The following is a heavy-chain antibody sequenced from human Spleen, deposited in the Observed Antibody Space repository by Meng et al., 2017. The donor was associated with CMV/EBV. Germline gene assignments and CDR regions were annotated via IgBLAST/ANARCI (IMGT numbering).Heavy chain of an antibody. V-gene: IGHV4-59*02. CDR2: IYHSGST. J-gene: IGHJ4*02. CDR1: GGSVTSYY. CDR3: AKVLYSGYNFYFDY. Sequence: SETLSLTCTVSGGSVTSYYWSWIRQPPGKGLEWIGYIYHSGSTNYNLSLKSRVTISVDTPKNQFSLKLSSVTAADTAVYYCAKVLYSGYNFYFDYWGQGTLVTVSS. D-gene: IGHD5-12*01.